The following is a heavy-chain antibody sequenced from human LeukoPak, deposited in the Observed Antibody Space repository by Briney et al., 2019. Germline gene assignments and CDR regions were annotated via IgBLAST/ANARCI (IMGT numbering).Heavy chain of an antibody. J-gene: IGHJ3*02. V-gene: IGHV3-21*01. CDR1: GFTFSSYS. D-gene: IGHD5-12*01. Sequence: GGSLRLSCAASGFTFSSYSMNWVRQAPGKGLEWVSSISSTSSYIYYADSVKGRFTISRDNAKNSLCLQMNSLRAEDTAVYYCARVNIVAVRPDAFDIWGQGTMVTVSS. CDR3: ARVNIVAVRPDAFDI. CDR2: ISSTSSYI.